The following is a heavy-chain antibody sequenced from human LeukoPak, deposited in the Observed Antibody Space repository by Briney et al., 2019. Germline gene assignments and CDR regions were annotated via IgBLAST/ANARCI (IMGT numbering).Heavy chain of an antibody. CDR2: IKSKTDGGTT. Sequence: PGGSLRLSCAASGFTFSSYGMSWVRQAPGKGLEWVGRIKSKTDGGTTDYAAPVKGRFTISRDDSKNTLYLQMNSLKTEDTAVYYCTLQDFYDSSSYYPRGWFDPWGQGTLVTVSS. J-gene: IGHJ5*02. D-gene: IGHD3-22*01. V-gene: IGHV3-15*01. CDR1: GFTFSSYG. CDR3: TLQDFYDSSSYYPRGWFDP.